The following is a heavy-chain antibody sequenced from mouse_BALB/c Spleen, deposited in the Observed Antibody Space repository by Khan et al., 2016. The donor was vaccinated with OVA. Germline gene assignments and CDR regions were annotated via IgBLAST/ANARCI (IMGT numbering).Heavy chain of an antibody. V-gene: IGHV2-6-7*01. CDR1: GFSLTGYG. Sequence: QVQLQQSGPGLVAPSQSLSITCTVSGFSLTGYGVNWVRQPPGKGLEWLGMIWGDGSTDYNSALNSRLSISKDNSKSQVFLKMNSLQTDDTARYFCARELRLGGFAYWGQGTLVTVSA. D-gene: IGHD1-2*01. CDR2: IWGDGST. CDR3: ARELRLGGFAY. J-gene: IGHJ3*01.